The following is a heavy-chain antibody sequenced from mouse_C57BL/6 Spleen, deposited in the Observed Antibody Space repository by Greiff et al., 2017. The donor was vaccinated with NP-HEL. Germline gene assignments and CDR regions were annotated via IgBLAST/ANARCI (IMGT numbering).Heavy chain of an antibody. V-gene: IGHV5-9*01. CDR2: ISGGGGNT. CDR3: ARQDYPYWYFDV. D-gene: IGHD2-4*01. CDR1: GFTFSSYT. J-gene: IGHJ1*03. Sequence: EVKLVESGGGLVKPGGSLKLSCAASGFTFSSYTMSWVRQTPEKRLEWVATISGGGGNTYYPDSVKGRFTISRDNAKNTLYLQMSSLRSEDTALYYCARQDYPYWYFDVWGTGTTVTVSS.